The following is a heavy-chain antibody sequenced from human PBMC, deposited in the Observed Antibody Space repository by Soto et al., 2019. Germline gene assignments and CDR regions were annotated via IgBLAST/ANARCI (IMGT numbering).Heavy chain of an antibody. Sequence: SETLSLTCTVSGGSITSSSYFWAWIRQPPGKGLEWIGTIYSGGTTYSSPSLKSRVTISVDPSKNQFSLKLSSVTAADTAVYYCARGVLHWGQGTLVTVS. CDR1: GGSITSSSYF. J-gene: IGHJ4*02. CDR3: ARGVLH. V-gene: IGHV4-39*07. CDR2: IYSGGTT. D-gene: IGHD3-16*01.